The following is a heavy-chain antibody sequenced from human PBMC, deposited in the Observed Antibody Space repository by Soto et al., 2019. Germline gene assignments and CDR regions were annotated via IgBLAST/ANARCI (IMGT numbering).Heavy chain of an antibody. CDR1: GGSISSGGYY. CDR2: IYYSGST. Sequence: SETLSLTCTVSGGSISSGGYYWSWIRQHPGKGLEWIGYIYYSGSTYYNPSLKSRVTISVDTSKNQFSLKLSSVTAADTAVYYCARESIAARRYYYYGMDVWGQGTTVTVYS. CDR3: ARESIAARRYYYYGMDV. V-gene: IGHV4-31*03. J-gene: IGHJ6*02. D-gene: IGHD6-6*01.